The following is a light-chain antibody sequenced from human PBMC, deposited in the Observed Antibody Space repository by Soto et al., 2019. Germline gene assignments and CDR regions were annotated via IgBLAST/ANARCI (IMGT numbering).Light chain of an antibody. V-gene: IGKV1-33*01. CDR1: QNIKNY. J-gene: IGKJ5*01. Sequence: DIQMTQSPSSLSASVGDRVTITCQASQNIKNYLNWYQQKPGRAPKLLIYDASNLEAGVPSRFSGSGSGTDLTFTISRLQPEDIATYYCQQYENLPTFGQGTRLEIK. CDR2: DAS. CDR3: QQYENLPT.